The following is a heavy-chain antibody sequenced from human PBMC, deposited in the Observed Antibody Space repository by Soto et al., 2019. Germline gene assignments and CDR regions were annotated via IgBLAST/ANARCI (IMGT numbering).Heavy chain of an antibody. D-gene: IGHD5-18*01. J-gene: IGHJ6*02. CDR3: ARAPGSLGYSYGYPYYGMDV. Sequence: SETLSFTCAVYGGSFSGYYWSWIRQPPGKGLEWIGEINHSGSTNYNPSLKSRVTISVDTSKNQFSLKLSSVTAADTAVYYCARAPGSLGYSYGYPYYGMDVWGQGTTVTVSS. CDR1: GGSFSGYY. V-gene: IGHV4-34*01. CDR2: INHSGST.